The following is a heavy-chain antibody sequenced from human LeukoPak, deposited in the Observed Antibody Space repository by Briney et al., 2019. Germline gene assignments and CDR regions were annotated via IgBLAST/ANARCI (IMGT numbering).Heavy chain of an antibody. CDR3: AREACTIFGVVLDYYGMDV. Sequence: SVKVSCKASGGTFSSYAISWVRQAPGQGLEWMGRIIPILGIANYAQKFQGRVTITADKSTSTAYMELSSLRSEDTAVYYCAREACTIFGVVLDYYGMDVWGRGTTVTVSS. J-gene: IGHJ6*02. D-gene: IGHD3-3*01. V-gene: IGHV1-69*04. CDR1: GGTFSSYA. CDR2: IIPILGIA.